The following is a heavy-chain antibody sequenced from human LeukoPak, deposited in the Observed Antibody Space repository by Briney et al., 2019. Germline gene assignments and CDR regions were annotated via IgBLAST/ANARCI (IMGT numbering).Heavy chain of an antibody. V-gene: IGHV4-59*01. CDR3: ARVSHYGDYYLDY. J-gene: IGHJ4*02. Sequence: SETLSLTCTVSGGSISSYYWSWIRQPPGKGLEWIGYIYYSGSTNYNPSLKSRVTISVDTSKNQFSLKLSSVTAADTAVYYCARVSHYGDYYLDYWGQGTLVTVSS. CDR1: GGSISSYY. CDR2: IYYSGST. D-gene: IGHD4-17*01.